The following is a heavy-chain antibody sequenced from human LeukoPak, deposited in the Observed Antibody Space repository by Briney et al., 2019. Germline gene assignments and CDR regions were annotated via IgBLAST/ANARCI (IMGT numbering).Heavy chain of an antibody. CDR2: IQYDGSEK. J-gene: IGHJ4*02. CDR1: GLTFTFSTSG. D-gene: IGHD3-16*02. V-gene: IGHV3-30*02. CDR3: AREGGTIEIGEFDY. Sequence: GGSLRLSCAASGLTFTFSTSGIHWVRQAPGKGLEWVAFIQYDGSEKYYADSVKVRCTTSRDNSKNTVYLQMNSLTGEDTAIYYCAREGGTIEIGEFDYWGQGTLVTVSS.